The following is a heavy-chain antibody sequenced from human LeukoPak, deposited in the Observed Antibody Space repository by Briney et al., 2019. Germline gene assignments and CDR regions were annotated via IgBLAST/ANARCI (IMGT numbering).Heavy chain of an antibody. J-gene: IGHJ4*02. V-gene: IGHV3-74*01. CDR3: ARENWYLDN. Sequence: PGGSLRLSCAASGFTFRTYWMHWVRQVPGKGLVWVSRMNTDGRNIGYADSVKGRFTISRYNAKNTLYLQMNSLRAEDTAVYYCARENWYLDNWGQGTLVTVSS. D-gene: IGHD2-15*01. CDR2: MNTDGRNI. CDR1: GFTFRTYW.